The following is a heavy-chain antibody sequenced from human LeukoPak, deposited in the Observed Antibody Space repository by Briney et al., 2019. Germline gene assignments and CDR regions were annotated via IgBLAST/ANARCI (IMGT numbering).Heavy chain of an antibody. Sequence: ASVKVSCKASGYTFTSYAMHWVRQPPGQRSEWMGWINAGNGNAKYSQKFQGRVTITRDTSASTAYMELSSLRSEDTAVYYCARGGRRYYGSGSYSRGYYYYYGMDVWGKGTTVTVSS. CDR2: INAGNGNA. V-gene: IGHV1-3*01. D-gene: IGHD3-10*01. J-gene: IGHJ6*04. CDR1: GYTFTSYA. CDR3: ARGGRRYYGSGSYSRGYYYYYGMDV.